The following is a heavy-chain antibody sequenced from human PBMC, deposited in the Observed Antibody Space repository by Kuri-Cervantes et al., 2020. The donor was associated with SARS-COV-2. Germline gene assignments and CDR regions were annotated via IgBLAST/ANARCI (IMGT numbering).Heavy chain of an antibody. V-gene: IGHV1-3*04. CDR2: INTATGNT. Sequence: ASVKVSSKASGYTFSSYAIHWVRQALGQGLEWMGWINTATGNTHYSQKFQGRVTITRDTAASTEYMDLNSLRSEDTAVYYCAREVGYCDSGRCYGLDAFDIWGQGTMVTVSS. D-gene: IGHD2-2*01. CDR3: AREVGYCDSGRCYGLDAFDI. J-gene: IGHJ3*02. CDR1: GYTFSSYA.